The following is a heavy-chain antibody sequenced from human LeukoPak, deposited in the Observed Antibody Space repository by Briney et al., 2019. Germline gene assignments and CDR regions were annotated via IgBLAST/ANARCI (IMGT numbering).Heavy chain of an antibody. Sequence: SETLSLTCTVSGGSISSSSYYWGWIRQPPGKGLEWIGSIYYSGSTYYNPSLKSRVTISVDTSKNQFSLKLSSVTAADTAVYYCARHPSIVVATLYYWGQGTLVTVSS. J-gene: IGHJ4*02. CDR2: IYYSGST. CDR1: GGSISSSSYY. V-gene: IGHV4-39*01. CDR3: ARHPSIVVATLYY. D-gene: IGHD3-22*01.